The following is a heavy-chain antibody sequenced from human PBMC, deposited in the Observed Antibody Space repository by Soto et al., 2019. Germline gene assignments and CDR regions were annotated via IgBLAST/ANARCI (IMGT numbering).Heavy chain of an antibody. CDR1: EFIFSTYW. V-gene: IGHV3-7*01. CDR3: ARQGRGRFSWYFDL. Sequence: EVQLVESGGGLVQPGGSLRLSCAASEFIFSTYWMSWVRQAPGKGLEWVATIKQEGSETYYVDSVEGRFTISRDNATNSLHLQMKGLRVEDTAVYYCARQGRGRFSWYFDLWGRGTLVTVSS. J-gene: IGHJ2*01. CDR2: IKQEGSET. D-gene: IGHD3-3*01.